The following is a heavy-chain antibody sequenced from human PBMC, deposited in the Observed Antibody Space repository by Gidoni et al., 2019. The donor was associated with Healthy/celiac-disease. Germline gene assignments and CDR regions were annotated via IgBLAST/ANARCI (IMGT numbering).Heavy chain of an antibody. CDR2: ISYDGSNK. D-gene: IGHD5-12*01. CDR1: GFTFSSYG. J-gene: IGHJ4*02. CDR3: AKDEMATSTGLFDY. Sequence: QVQLVESGGGVVQPGRSLRLSCAASGFTFSSYGMHWVRQAPGKGLEWVAVISYDGSNKYYADSVKGRFTISRDNSKNTLYLQMNSLRAEDTAVYYCAKDEMATSTGLFDYWGQGTLVTVSS. V-gene: IGHV3-30*18.